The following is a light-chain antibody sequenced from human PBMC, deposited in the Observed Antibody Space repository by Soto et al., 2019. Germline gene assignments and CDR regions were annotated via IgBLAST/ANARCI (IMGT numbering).Light chain of an antibody. Sequence: QSALTQPASVSGSPGQSITISCTGTRSDVGGYNYVSWYQQHPGKAPKLMIYEVSNRPSGVSNRFSGSKSGNTASLTISGRQAEDEADYYCSSYTSSSPYVVFGGGTKLTVL. CDR3: SSYTSSSPYVV. CDR1: RSDVGGYNY. CDR2: EVS. J-gene: IGLJ2*01. V-gene: IGLV2-14*01.